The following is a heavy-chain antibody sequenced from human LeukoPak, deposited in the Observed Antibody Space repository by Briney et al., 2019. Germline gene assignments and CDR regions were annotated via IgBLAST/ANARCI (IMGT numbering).Heavy chain of an antibody. CDR3: ASPDSPFQ. CDR2: ISYDGSNK. J-gene: IGHJ4*02. CDR1: GFTFSSFA. Sequence: GGSLRLSCAASGFTFSSFAIHWVRQAPGKGLEWVAVISYDGSNKYYADSVKGRFTISRDNAKNSLYLQMNSLRAEDTAVYYCASPDSPFQWGQGTLVTVSS. V-gene: IGHV3-30-3*01. D-gene: IGHD1-14*01.